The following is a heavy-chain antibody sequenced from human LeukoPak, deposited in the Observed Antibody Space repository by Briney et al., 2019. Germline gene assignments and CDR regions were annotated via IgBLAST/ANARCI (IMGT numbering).Heavy chain of an antibody. CDR3: ARIVATIYYYYYYYMDV. CDR1: GGSISSSSYY. CDR2: IYYSGST. Sequence: SETLSLTCTVPGGSISSSSYYWGWIRQPPGKGLEWIGGIYYSGSTYYNPSLKSRVTISVDTSKNQFSLKLSSVTAADTAVYYCARIVATIYYYYYYYMDVWGKGTTVTVSS. J-gene: IGHJ6*03. D-gene: IGHD5-12*01. V-gene: IGHV4-39*01.